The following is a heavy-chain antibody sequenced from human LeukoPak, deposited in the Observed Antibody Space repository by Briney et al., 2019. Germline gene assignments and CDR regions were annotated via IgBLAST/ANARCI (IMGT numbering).Heavy chain of an antibody. V-gene: IGHV3-23*01. D-gene: IGHD3/OR15-3a*01. Sequence: GGSLRLSCAVSGFTFSNYAMRWVRQAPGKGLEWVSAISGGGDKTYYADSMKGRFTICRDTSKNTLYLQMVSLRAEDTAVYYCAKWDWTMWGQGTMVTVSS. CDR3: AKWDWTM. J-gene: IGHJ3*01. CDR2: ISGGGDKT. CDR1: GFTFSNYA.